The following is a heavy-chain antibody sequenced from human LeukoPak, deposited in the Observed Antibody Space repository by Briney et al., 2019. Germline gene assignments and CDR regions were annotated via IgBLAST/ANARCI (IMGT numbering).Heavy chain of an antibody. D-gene: IGHD3-9*01. CDR1: GFTFSSYG. CDR3: AKSRSDILTGYYGPFDY. Sequence: GRSLRLSCAASGFTFSSYGMHWVRQAPGKGLEWVAVISYDGSNKYYADSVKGRFTISRDNSKNTLYLQMNSLRAEDTAAYYCAKSRSDILTGYYGPFDYWGQGTLVTVSS. J-gene: IGHJ4*02. CDR2: ISYDGSNK. V-gene: IGHV3-30*18.